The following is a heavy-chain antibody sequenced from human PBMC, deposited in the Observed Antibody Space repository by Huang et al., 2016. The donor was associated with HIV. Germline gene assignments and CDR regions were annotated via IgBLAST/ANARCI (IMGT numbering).Heavy chain of an antibody. CDR1: GYTFTSYD. CDR3: ARVPANIAAAGFDY. D-gene: IGHD6-13*01. V-gene: IGHV1-8*03. Sequence: QVQLVQSGAEVKKPGASVKVSCKASGYTFTSYDINWLRQATGQGLEWMVWMNPNIGKTGYAQKFPGRVTINRNTSISTAYMELSSLRSEDTAVYYCARVPANIAAAGFDYWGQGTLVTVSS. J-gene: IGHJ4*02. CDR2: MNPNIGKT.